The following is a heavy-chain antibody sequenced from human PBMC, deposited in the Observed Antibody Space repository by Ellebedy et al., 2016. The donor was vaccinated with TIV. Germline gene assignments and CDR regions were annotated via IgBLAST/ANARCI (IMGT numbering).Heavy chain of an antibody. Sequence: GESLKISCAASGFIVSSCFMSWVRQAPGRGLEWVSIIYTDGGKNYTDSVRDRFTISRDDSGNTLYLQINGLRAEDTAVYYCARDPGGGGDYGDNWFDPWGQGTLVTVSS. CDR1: GFIVSSCF. V-gene: IGHV3-66*01. J-gene: IGHJ5*02. CDR2: IYTDGGK. CDR3: ARDPGGGGDYGDNWFDP. D-gene: IGHD3-16*01.